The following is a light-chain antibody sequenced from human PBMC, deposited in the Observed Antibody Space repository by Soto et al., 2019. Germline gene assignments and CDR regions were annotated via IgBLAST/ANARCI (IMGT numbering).Light chain of an antibody. CDR1: QDISHY. J-gene: IGKJ1*01. CDR3: QKCNRVPWT. CDR2: AAS. V-gene: IGKV1-27*01. Sequence: DIQMTQSPSSLSASVGDRITISCRAGQDISHYLAWYQQRPGKVLKLLIHAASTLQSGVPSRFSGSGSGTHFTLAFSSLQPEDGASYSCQKCNRVPWTFGQGTDVEIK.